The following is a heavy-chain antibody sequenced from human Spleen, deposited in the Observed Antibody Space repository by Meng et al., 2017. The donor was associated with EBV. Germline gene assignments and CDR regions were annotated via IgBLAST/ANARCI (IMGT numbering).Heavy chain of an antibody. J-gene: IGHJ4*02. V-gene: IGHV4-61*01. Sequence: QVSLQEAGPGLVKPSETLSLTCTVSGGSVSSGSYYWSWIRQPPGKGLEWIGYIYYSGSTNYTPSLKSRVTISVDTSKNQFSLKLSSVTAADTAVYYCARDISGSHDYWGQGTLVTVSS. D-gene: IGHD1-26*01. CDR3: ARDISGSHDY. CDR1: GGSVSSGSYY. CDR2: IYYSGST.